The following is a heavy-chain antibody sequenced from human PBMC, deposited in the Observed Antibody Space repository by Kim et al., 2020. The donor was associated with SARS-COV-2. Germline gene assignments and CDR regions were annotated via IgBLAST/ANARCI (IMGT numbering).Heavy chain of an antibody. CDR1: GGSFSGYY. D-gene: IGHD5-18*01. CDR3: ARGGRGYSYGNSPFDY. J-gene: IGHJ4*02. Sequence: SETLSLTCAVYGGSFSGYYWSWIRQPPGKGLEWIGEINHSGSTNYNPSLKSRVTISVDTSKNQFSLKLSSVTAADTAVYYCARGGRGYSYGNSPFDYWGQGTLVTVSS. V-gene: IGHV4-34*01. CDR2: INHSGST.